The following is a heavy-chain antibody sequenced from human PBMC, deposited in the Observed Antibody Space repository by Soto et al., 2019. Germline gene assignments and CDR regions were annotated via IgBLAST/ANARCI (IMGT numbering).Heavy chain of an antibody. CDR3: EKNSSPLEY. CDR1: GFTFSSYA. CDR2: ISGSGRST. J-gene: IGHJ4*02. V-gene: IGHV3-23*01. D-gene: IGHD6-6*01. Sequence: GGSLRLSCAASGFTFSSYAMSWVRQAPGKGLEWVSAISGSGRSTYYADSVKGRFTISGDNSKNTLYLQMNSLRAEDTAVYYCEKNSSPLEYWGQGTLVTVSS.